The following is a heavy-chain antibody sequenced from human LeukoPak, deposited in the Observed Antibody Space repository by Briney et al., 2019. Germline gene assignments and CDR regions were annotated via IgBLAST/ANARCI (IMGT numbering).Heavy chain of an antibody. CDR2: ISGSGGST. J-gene: IGHJ3*02. D-gene: IGHD1-26*01. Sequence: TGGSLRLSCAASGFTFSSYAMSWVRQAPGKGLEWVSAISGSGGSTYYADSVKGRFTISRDNAKNSLYLQMNSLRAEDTAVYYCAELLTARGAFDIWGQGTMVTVSS. CDR1: GFTFSSYA. V-gene: IGHV3-23*01. CDR3: AELLTARGAFDI.